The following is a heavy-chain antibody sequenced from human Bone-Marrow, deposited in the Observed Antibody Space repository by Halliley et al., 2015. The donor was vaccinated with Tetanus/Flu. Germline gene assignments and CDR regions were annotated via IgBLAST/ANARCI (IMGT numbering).Heavy chain of an antibody. Sequence: VSYISGSSYYTNYTDSVKGRFTISRDNAKNSLFLQRNGLRAEDTAVYYGASSPSESTSCGISDYWGQGTLVTVSS. V-gene: IGHV3-11*03. CDR2: ISGSSYYT. D-gene: IGHD2-2*01. J-gene: IGHJ4*02. CDR3: ASSPSESTSCGISDY.